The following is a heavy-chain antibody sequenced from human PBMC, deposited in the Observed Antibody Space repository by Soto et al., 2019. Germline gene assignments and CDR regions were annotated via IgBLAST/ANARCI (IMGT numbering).Heavy chain of an antibody. CDR2: IYSGGST. CDR3: AREVPSYYDILTGYSHSFDY. D-gene: IGHD3-9*01. Sequence: EVQLVESGGGLVQPGGSLRLSCAASGFTVSSNYMSWVRQAPGKGLEWVSVIYSGGSTYYVDSVKGRFTISRDNSRDTLYLQMNSLRAEDTAVYYCAREVPSYYDILTGYSHSFDYWGQGTLVTVSS. J-gene: IGHJ4*02. CDR1: GFTVSSNY. V-gene: IGHV3-66*01.